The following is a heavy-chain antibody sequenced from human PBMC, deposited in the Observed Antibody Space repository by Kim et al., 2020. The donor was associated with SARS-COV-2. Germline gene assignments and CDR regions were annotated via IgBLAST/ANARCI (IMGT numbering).Heavy chain of an antibody. J-gene: IGHJ4*02. V-gene: IGHV3-23*01. D-gene: IGHD4-17*01. CDR3: AKGVTNSGFDY. Sequence: GGSLRLSCAATGFTFSTSPMGWVHQAPGKGLEWVSRISWDGKKTYYADSVKGRVTMSSDKSKNTVDLHMNSLRVEDTAVYYCAKGVTNSGFDYWGQGAQV. CDR2: ISWDGKKT. CDR1: GFTFSTSP.